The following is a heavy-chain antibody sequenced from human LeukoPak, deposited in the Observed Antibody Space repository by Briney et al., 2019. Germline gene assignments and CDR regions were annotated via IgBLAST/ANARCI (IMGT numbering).Heavy chain of an antibody. D-gene: IGHD5-12*01. V-gene: IGHV3-11*01. CDR3: ARDRGLVATNADYYMDV. J-gene: IGHJ6*03. CDR2: ITNSGSM. Sequence: GGSLRLSCEASGFTFTDYYLSWIRQAPGKGLGWRSYITNSGSMFYADSVKGRFTVSRDNAMNSLYLQMTRLRAEDTAVYYCARDRGLVATNADYYMDVWGKGTTVTVSS. CDR1: GFTFTDYY.